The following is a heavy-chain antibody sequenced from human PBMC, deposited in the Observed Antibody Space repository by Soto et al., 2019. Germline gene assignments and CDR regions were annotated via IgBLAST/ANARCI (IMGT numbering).Heavy chain of an antibody. Sequence: PSETLSLTCTVSGGSISSYYWSWIRQPPGKGLEWIGYIYYSGSTNYNPSLKSRVTISVDTSKNQFSLKLSSVTAADTAVYYCARAVVVPAAMRGFDYWGQGTLVTVSS. D-gene: IGHD2-2*01. CDR1: GGSISSYY. V-gene: IGHV4-59*08. CDR2: IYYSGST. CDR3: ARAVVVPAAMRGFDY. J-gene: IGHJ4*02.